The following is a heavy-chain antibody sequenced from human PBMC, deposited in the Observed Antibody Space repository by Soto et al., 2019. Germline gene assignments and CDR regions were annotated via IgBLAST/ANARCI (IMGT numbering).Heavy chain of an antibody. CDR3: ARSQGSTTSLEIYYYYYYGIDV. D-gene: IGHD2-2*01. V-gene: IGHV1-69*01. CDR2: IIPYSGTA. J-gene: IGHJ6*02. CDR1: GGTFSSYA. Sequence: QVQLVQSGAEVKKPGSSVKVSCKASGGTFSSYAISWVRQAPGQGLEWMGGIIPYSGTANNVQKFQGRVTITADESTSTAYMELRSLRAEDTAVYYCARSQGSTTSLEIYYYYYYGIDVCGQGTTVTVSS.